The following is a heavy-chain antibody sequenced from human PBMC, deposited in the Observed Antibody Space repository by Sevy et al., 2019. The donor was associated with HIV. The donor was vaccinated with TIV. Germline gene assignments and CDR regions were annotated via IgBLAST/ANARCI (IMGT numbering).Heavy chain of an antibody. Sequence: GGSLRLSFAASGFTFDDYGMSWVRQAPGKGLEWVSGINWNGGSTGYADSVKGRFTISRDNAKNSLYLQMNSLRAEDTALYHCARDHEYSSSSSEWGIDYWGQGTLVTVSS. D-gene: IGHD6-6*01. V-gene: IGHV3-20*02. CDR2: INWNGGST. J-gene: IGHJ4*02. CDR1: GFTFDDYG. CDR3: ARDHEYSSSSSEWGIDY.